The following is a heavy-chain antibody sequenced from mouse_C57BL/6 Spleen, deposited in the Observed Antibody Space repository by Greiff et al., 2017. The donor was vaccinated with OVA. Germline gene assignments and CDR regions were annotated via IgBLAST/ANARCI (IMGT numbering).Heavy chain of an antibody. J-gene: IGHJ4*01. Sequence: QVQLQQPGAELVKPGASVKLSCKASGYTFTSYWMHWVKQRPGQGLEWIGMIHPNSGSTNYNEKFKSKATLTVDKSSSTAYMQLSSLTSEDSAVYYCARVKYDYYAMDYWCQGTSVTVSS. D-gene: IGHD5-1-1*01. V-gene: IGHV1-64*01. CDR2: IHPNSGST. CDR1: GYTFTSYW. CDR3: ARVKYDYYAMDY.